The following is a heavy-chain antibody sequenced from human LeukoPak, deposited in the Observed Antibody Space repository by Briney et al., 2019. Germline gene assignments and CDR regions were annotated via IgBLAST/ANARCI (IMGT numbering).Heavy chain of an antibody. V-gene: IGHV4-4*07. CDR3: AREVEDSSGLGMDV. J-gene: IGHJ6*03. Sequence: PSETLSLTCTVSGGSLSSYYWNWIRQPAGKGLEWIGRIYTSGSTNYNPSLKSRVTMSVDTSKNQFSLKLSSVTAADTAVHYCAREVEDSSGLGMDVWGKGTTVTVSS. CDR2: IYTSGST. CDR1: GGSLSSYY. D-gene: IGHD3-22*01.